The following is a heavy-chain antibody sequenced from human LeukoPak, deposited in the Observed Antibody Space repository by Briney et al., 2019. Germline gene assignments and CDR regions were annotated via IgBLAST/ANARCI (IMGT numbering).Heavy chain of an antibody. D-gene: IGHD3-10*01. V-gene: IGHV4-34*01. CDR1: GGSFSGYY. CDR3: ARGVRTYYYGSGSYCRVDY. CDR2: INHSGST. Sequence: SETLSLTCAVYGGSFSGYYWSWIRQPPGKGLEWIGEINHSGSTNYNPSLKSRVTISVDTSKNQFSLKLSSVTAADTAVYYCARGVRTYYYGSGSYCRVDYWGQGTLVTVSS. J-gene: IGHJ4*02.